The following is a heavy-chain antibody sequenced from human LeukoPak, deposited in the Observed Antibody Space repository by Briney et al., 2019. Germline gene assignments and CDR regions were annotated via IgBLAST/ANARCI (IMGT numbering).Heavy chain of an antibody. CDR2: ISSGGSYI. D-gene: IGHD6-6*01. CDR3: ATSLQVVGDY. Sequence: GGSLRLSCAASGFTFSSYSMNWVRQAPGKGLEWVSSISSGGSYIYYADSVKGRFTISRDNAKNSLDPQMTSLRAEDKAVYYCATSLQVVGDYWGQGTLVTVSS. CDR1: GFTFSSYS. J-gene: IGHJ4*02. V-gene: IGHV3-21*01.